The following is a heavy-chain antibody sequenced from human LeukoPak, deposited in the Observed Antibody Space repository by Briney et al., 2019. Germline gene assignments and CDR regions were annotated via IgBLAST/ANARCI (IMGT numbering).Heavy chain of an antibody. CDR1: GFTFDNYW. Sequence: GGSLRLSCVASGFTFDNYWMSWVRQAPGKGLEWVSAISGSGGSTYYADSVKGRFTISRDNSKNTLYLQMNSLRAEDTAVYYCAKVAYGDYVRDYWGQGTLVTVSS. D-gene: IGHD4-17*01. V-gene: IGHV3-23*01. CDR2: ISGSGGST. CDR3: AKVAYGDYVRDY. J-gene: IGHJ4*02.